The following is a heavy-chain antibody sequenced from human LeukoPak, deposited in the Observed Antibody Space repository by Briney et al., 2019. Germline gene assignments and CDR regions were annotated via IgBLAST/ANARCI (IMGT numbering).Heavy chain of an antibody. CDR3: ARDYGWYYFDY. J-gene: IGHJ4*02. CDR2: IYYSGST. Sequence: SETLSLTCTVSGGSISSYYWSWIRQPPGKGLEWIGYIYYSGSTNYNPSLKSRVTISVDTSKNQFSLKLSSVTAADTPVYYCARDYGWYYFDYWGQGTLVTVSS. CDR1: GGSISSYY. V-gene: IGHV4-59*01. D-gene: IGHD6-19*01.